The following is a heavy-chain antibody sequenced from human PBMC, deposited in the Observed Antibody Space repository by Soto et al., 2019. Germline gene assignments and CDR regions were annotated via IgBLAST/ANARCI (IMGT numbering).Heavy chain of an antibody. D-gene: IGHD4-4*01. CDR1: GGSFRNYY. CDR2: ITGRGST. CDR3: ASINSNYPSFTNDDL. V-gene: IGHV4-34*01. J-gene: IGHJ2*01. Sequence: QVQLQQWGAGLLKPSETLSLTCAVYGGSFRNYYWSWIRQPPGKGLEWIGEITGRGSTNYNPSLKSRVTISGDTSKTQFSVKLSSVTAADTAVYYCASINSNYPSFTNDDLWGRGTLVTVS.